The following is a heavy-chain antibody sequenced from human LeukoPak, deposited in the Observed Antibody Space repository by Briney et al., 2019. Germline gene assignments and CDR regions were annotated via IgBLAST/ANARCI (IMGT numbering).Heavy chain of an antibody. D-gene: IGHD5-18*01. V-gene: IGHV1-69*05. CDR2: IIPIFGTA. CDR1: GGTFSSYA. Sequence: GASVKVFCKASGGTFSSYAISWVRQAPGQGLEWMGGIIPIFGTANYAQKFQGRVTITTDESTSTAYMELSSLRSEDTVVYYCASGAGGYSYGSYYYYYMDVWGKGTTVTVSS. J-gene: IGHJ6*03. CDR3: ASGAGGYSYGSYYYYYMDV.